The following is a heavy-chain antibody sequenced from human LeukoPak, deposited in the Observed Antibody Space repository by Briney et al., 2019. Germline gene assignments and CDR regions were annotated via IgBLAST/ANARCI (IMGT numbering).Heavy chain of an antibody. J-gene: IGHJ4*02. CDR1: GFSFTNAW. V-gene: IGHV3-15*01. CDR2: IKSRADGETR. D-gene: IGHD3-10*01. Sequence: GGSLRLSCGASGFSFTNAWMNWVRQAPGKGLEWVGRIKSRADGETRDYAAPVKGRFTMSRDDSKATLDLQMNYLEAEDTAVYYCTTDLGITLIRGVIVYWGQGTLVTVTS. CDR3: TTDLGITLIRGVIVY.